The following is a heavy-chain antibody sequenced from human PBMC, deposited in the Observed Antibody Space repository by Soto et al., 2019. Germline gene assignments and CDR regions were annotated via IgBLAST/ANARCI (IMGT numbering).Heavy chain of an antibody. J-gene: IGHJ4*02. CDR2: IYYSGST. D-gene: IGHD2-15*01. CDR3: AGFVVPASRNSDFDY. Sequence: PSETLSLTCTVSGISVSTSDYYWGWVRQPPGKGLDWIGNIYYSGSTSYNPSLRSRVTLSVDTSKNQFSLRLNSVTAADTAVYFCAGFVVPASRNSDFDYWGQGTLVTVSS. CDR1: GISVSTSDYY. V-gene: IGHV4-39*01.